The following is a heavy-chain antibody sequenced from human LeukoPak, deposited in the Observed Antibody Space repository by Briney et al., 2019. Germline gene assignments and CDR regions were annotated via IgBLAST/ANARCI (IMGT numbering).Heavy chain of an antibody. J-gene: IGHJ6*03. CDR2: IYTSGST. D-gene: IGHD2-15*01. Sequence: SETLSLTCTVSGGPISSGSYYWSWIRQPAGKGLEWIGRIYTSGSTNYNPSLKSRVTISVDTSKNQFSLKLSSVTAADTAVYYCARAPYCSGGSCRYYYYYMDVWGKGTTVTVSS. CDR1: GGPISSGSYY. CDR3: ARAPYCSGGSCRYYYYYMDV. V-gene: IGHV4-61*02.